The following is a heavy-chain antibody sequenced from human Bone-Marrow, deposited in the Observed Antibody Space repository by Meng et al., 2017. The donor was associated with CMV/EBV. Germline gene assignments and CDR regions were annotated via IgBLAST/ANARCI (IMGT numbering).Heavy chain of an antibody. Sequence: GGSLRLSCAASGFTFSSYAMHWVRQAPGKGLEWVAVISYDGSNKYYADSVKGRFTISRDNSKNTLYLQMNSLRAEDTAVYYCARGLLWGWEQLVGYYFDYWGQGTPVTVSS. CDR3: ARGLLWGWEQLVGYYFDY. CDR2: ISYDGSNK. V-gene: IGHV3-30*04. CDR1: GFTFSSYA. D-gene: IGHD6-13*01. J-gene: IGHJ4*02.